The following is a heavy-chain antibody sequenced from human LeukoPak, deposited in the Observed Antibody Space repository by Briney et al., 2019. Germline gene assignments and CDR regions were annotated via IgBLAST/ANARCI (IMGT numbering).Heavy chain of an antibody. CDR3: ARGVVVVAATQAYNWFDP. V-gene: IGHV5-51*01. Sequence: GESLKISCKGSGYSFTSYWIGWVRQMPGKGLEWMGIIYPGDSDTRYSPSFQGQVTISADKSISTAYLRWSSLKASDTAMYYCARGVVVVAATQAYNWFDPWGQGTLVTVSS. D-gene: IGHD2-15*01. J-gene: IGHJ5*02. CDR2: IYPGDSDT. CDR1: GYSFTSYW.